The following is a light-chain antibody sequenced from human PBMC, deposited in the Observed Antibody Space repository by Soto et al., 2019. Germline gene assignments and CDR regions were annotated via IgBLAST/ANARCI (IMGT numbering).Light chain of an antibody. CDR3: HQYASSPLP. Sequence: EIVLTQSPGTLSLSPGERATLSCRASQGVGRNYLAWYQHRPGQAPRILIYGASSRATGIPDRFSGSVSGTDFTLIISRMEPQDFAVYYCHQYASSPLPFGGGTKVQIK. V-gene: IGKV3-20*01. CDR2: GAS. CDR1: QGVGRNY. J-gene: IGKJ4*01.